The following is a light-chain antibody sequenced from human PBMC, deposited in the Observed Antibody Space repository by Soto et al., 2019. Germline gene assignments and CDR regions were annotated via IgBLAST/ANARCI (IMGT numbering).Light chain of an antibody. V-gene: IGKV3-15*01. CDR1: QSVSSN. J-gene: IGKJ4*01. Sequence: EIVMTQSPATLSVSPGERATLSCRASQSVSSNLAWYQQKPGQAPRLLIYGASTRATGIPARFSGSGSGTECTLTISSLQSEDVAVYYCKQYNNWPPLTFGGGAKVEIK. CDR2: GAS. CDR3: KQYNNWPPLT.